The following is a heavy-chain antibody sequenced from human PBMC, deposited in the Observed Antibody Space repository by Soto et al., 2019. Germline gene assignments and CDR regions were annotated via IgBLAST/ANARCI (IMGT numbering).Heavy chain of an antibody. CDR2: ISAHNGNT. Sequence: QVHLVQSGAAVKKPGASVKVSCKGSGYAFTTYGITWVRQAPGQGLEWMGWISAHNGNTNYAQKLQGRVTVTRDTSTSTAYMELRSLSSDDTAVYYCARGRYGDYWGQGALVTVSS. CDR1: GYAFTTYG. D-gene: IGHD1-1*01. J-gene: IGHJ4*02. CDR3: ARGRYGDY. V-gene: IGHV1-18*01.